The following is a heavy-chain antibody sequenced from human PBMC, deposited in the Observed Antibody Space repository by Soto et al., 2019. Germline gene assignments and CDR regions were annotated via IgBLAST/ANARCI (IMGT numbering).Heavy chain of an antibody. D-gene: IGHD3-16*01. V-gene: IGHV1-18*01. CDR3: AMVDNYVTPTPQDV. J-gene: IGHJ6*02. CDR1: GYIFVNYG. Sequence: QVQLVQSGDEVRKPGSSVKVSCKASGYIFVNYGIAWVRQAPGQGLEWMGWISPYSGKTHYASKVQGRLTMTTDTSTSTAYMELGSLTSDDTAVYYCAMVDNYVTPTPQDVWGQGTTVTVSS. CDR2: ISPYSGKT.